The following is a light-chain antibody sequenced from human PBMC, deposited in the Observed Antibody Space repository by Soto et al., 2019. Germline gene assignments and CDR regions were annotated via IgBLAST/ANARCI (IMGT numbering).Light chain of an antibody. V-gene: IGLV2-23*02. Sequence: VLTQPASVSGSPGQSITISCTGTSSDVGSYNLVSWYQQHPGKAPKLMIYEVSKRPSGVSNRFSGSKSGNTASLTISGLQAEDEADYYCCSYAGSSTPVVFGGGTKLTVL. CDR2: EVS. J-gene: IGLJ2*01. CDR3: CSYAGSSTPVV. CDR1: SSDVGSYNL.